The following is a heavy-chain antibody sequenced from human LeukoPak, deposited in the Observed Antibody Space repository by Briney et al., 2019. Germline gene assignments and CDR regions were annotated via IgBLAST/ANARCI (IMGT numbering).Heavy chain of an antibody. J-gene: IGHJ4*02. V-gene: IGHV3-23*01. CDR1: GFAFSSYA. CDR3: AKDFYDSSGSRYDY. CDR2: IDGGGGRT. D-gene: IGHD3-22*01. Sequence: PGGPLRLSCKASGFAFSSYAMSWVRQAPGAGLEWAFAIDGGGGRTWRADSVRGRFTISRDNSKNTLFMQMNSLRAEDTAVYYCAKDFYDSSGSRYDYWGQGTLVTVFS.